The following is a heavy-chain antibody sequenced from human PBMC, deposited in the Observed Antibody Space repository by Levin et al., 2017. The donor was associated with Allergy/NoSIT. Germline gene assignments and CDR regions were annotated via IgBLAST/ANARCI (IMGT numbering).Heavy chain of an antibody. J-gene: IGHJ3*01. CDR1: GFTFSTYG. CDR2: ISGGGGLT. Sequence: GGSLRLSCAASGFTFSTYGMSWVRQAPGKGLEWVSAISGGGGLTNYADSVKGQFTISRDNSKNTLYLQMNSLRAEDTAVYYCAKPRGDVAYDAFDFWGQGTMVTVSS. D-gene: IGHD3-10*01. V-gene: IGHV3-23*01. CDR3: AKPRGDVAYDAFDF.